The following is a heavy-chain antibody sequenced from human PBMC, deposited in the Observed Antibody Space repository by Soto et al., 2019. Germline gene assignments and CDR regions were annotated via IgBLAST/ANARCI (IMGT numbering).Heavy chain of an antibody. Sequence: ASVKVSCKASGYTFTGYYMHWVRQAPGQGLEWMGWINPNSGGTNYAQKFQGRVTMTRDTSISTAYMELSRLRSDDTAVYYCVVAAAPLLELFNYWGQGTLVTVSS. J-gene: IGHJ4*02. V-gene: IGHV1-2*02. D-gene: IGHD6-13*01. CDR1: GYTFTGYY. CDR2: INPNSGGT. CDR3: VVAAAPLLELFNY.